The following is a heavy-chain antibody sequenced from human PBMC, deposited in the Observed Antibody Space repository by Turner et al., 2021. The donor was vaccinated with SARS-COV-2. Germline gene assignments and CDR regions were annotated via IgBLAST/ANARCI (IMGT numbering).Heavy chain of an antibody. Sequence: QVHLVQSGAEVKKPWSSVKVSFKASGGIFSSYAISWVRQAPGQGLEWMGGIMRIFGTANDAQKCQGRVTITADESTSTAYMELSSLRSEETDVYYCERGMGFDGLFPFDYWGQGTLVTVSS. V-gene: IGHV1-69*01. D-gene: IGHD3-9*01. CDR2: IMRIFGTA. CDR3: ERGMGFDGLFPFDY. J-gene: IGHJ4*02. CDR1: GGIFSSYA.